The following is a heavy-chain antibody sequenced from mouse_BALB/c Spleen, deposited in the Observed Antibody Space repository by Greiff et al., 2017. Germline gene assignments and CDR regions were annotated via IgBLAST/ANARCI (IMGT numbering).Heavy chain of an antibody. CDR2: INSNGGST. CDR3: ARKVYAMDY. J-gene: IGHJ4*01. Sequence: EVKLVESGGGLVQPGGSLKLSCAASGFTFSSYGMSWVRQTPDKRLELVATINSNGGSTYYPDSVKGRFTISRDNAKNTLYLQMSSLKSEDTAMYYCARKVYAMDYWGQGTSVTVSS. V-gene: IGHV5-6-3*01. CDR1: GFTFSSYG.